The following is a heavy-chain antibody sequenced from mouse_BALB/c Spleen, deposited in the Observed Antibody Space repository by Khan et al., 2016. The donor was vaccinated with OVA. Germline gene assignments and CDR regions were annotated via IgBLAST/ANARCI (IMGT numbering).Heavy chain of an antibody. CDR3: ARACYYGAWFAF. V-gene: IGHV2-9*02. Sequence: QVQLKESGPGLVAPSQSLSITCTVSGFSLNSYGVHWVRQPPGKGLEWLGVIWAGGSTNHNSALMSRLSISKDNSKSQVFLKMNRLQTDDTARYYCARACYYGAWFAFWGQGTLVTVSA. CDR2: IWAGGST. J-gene: IGHJ3*01. D-gene: IGHD1-1*01. CDR1: GFSLNSYG.